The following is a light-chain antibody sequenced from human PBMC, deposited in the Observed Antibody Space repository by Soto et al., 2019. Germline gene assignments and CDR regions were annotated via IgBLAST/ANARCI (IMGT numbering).Light chain of an antibody. CDR2: GAS. J-gene: IGKJ4*01. V-gene: IGKV1-9*01. CDR1: QGINTY. Sequence: DIPLTQSPSFLSASVGDRVTISCRASQGINTYLAWYQQRPGKAPKLLIYGASTLQSGVPSRFTGSGSGTEFTLTIGSLQSEDFATYYCQQLNSYPITFGGGTKVEIK. CDR3: QQLNSYPIT.